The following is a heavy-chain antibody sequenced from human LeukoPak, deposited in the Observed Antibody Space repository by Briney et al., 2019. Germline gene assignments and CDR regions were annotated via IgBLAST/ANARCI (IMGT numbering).Heavy chain of an antibody. D-gene: IGHD4-17*01. CDR3: ARTTVTYQRFDP. V-gene: IGHV3-21*01. Sequence: GGSLRLSCAASGFTFSSYSMNWVRQAPGKGLEWVSSISSSSSYIYYADSVKGRFTISRDNAKNSLYLQMNSLRAEDTAVYYCARTTVTYQRFDPWGQGTLVTVSS. CDR1: GFTFSSYS. J-gene: IGHJ5*02. CDR2: ISSSSSYI.